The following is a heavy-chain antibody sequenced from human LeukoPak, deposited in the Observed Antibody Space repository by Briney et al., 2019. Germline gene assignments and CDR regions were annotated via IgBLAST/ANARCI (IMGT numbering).Heavy chain of an antibody. V-gene: IGHV3-23*01. CDR3: AKDIVGARGGFDY. CDR2: ISGSGGST. CDR1: GFTFSSYA. D-gene: IGHD1-26*01. J-gene: IGHJ4*02. Sequence: GGSLRLSCAASGFTFSSYAMSWVRQAPGKGLEWVSAISGSGGSTYYADSVKGRFAISRDNSKNTLYLQMNSLRAEDTAVYYCAKDIVGARGGFDYWGLGTLVTVSS.